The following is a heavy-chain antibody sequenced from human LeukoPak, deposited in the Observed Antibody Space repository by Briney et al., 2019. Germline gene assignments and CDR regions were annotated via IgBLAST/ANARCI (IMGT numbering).Heavy chain of an antibody. CDR1: GDSTSNGNYY. D-gene: IGHD3-10*01. V-gene: IGHV4-61*01. CDR2: IYYSGST. CDR3: ARRICDSGSCYFDY. J-gene: IGHJ4*02. Sequence: SETLSLTCTVSGDSTSNGNYYWNWIRQHPGKGLEWIGFIYYSGSTNYNPSLKSRVTISVDTSKNQFSLKLSSVTAADTAVYYCARRICDSGSCYFDYWGQGTLVTVSS.